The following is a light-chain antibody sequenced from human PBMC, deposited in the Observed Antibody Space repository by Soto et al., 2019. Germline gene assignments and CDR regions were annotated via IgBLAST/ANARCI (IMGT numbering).Light chain of an antibody. J-gene: IGLJ1*01. V-gene: IGLV2-14*01. CDR2: VVS. Sequence: QSALTQPASVSGSHGQSITISCTGSSSDVGAYKYVSWYQQHTDKAPKLIIYVVSNRPSGVSNRFSGSKSGNTASLTISGLQAEDEADYYCGSYTSSDTPYVFGTGTKLTVL. CDR1: SSDVGAYKY. CDR3: GSYTSSDTPYV.